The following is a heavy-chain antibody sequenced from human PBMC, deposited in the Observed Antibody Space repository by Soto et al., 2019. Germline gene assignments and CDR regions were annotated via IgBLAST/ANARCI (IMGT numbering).Heavy chain of an antibody. V-gene: IGHV3-23*01. Sequence: EVQLLASGGGLVQPGGSLRLSCAASGFTFSSYAMTWVRQAPGKGLEWVSEISGGGASTYYADSVKARFTVSRENSKNTLFLHMNSRRAEDTALYYCAKARTWGLGPFDFWGHGTLVTVSS. J-gene: IGHJ4*01. D-gene: IGHD1-26*01. CDR1: GFTFSSYA. CDR3: AKARTWGLGPFDF. CDR2: ISGGGAST.